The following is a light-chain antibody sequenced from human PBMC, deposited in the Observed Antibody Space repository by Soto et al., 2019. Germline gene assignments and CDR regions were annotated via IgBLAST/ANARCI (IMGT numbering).Light chain of an antibody. CDR1: SSDVGGYTY. J-gene: IGLJ1*01. Sequence: QSALTQPASVSGSPGQSITISCTGTSSDVGGYTYVSWYQQHPGKAPKLMIFEVSNRPSGVSNRFSGSKSGNTASLTISGLQTEDEADYYCSSYTSSSTYVFGTGTKFTVL. CDR2: EVS. V-gene: IGLV2-14*01. CDR3: SSYTSSSTYV.